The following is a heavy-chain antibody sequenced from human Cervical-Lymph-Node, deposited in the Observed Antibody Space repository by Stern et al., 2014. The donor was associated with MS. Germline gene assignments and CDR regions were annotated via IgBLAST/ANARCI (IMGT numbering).Heavy chain of an antibody. CDR3: ARDPGGFYYYGMDV. Sequence: QVQLVESGGGVVPPGRSLRLSCAASGFTFSSYGMHWVRQAPGKGLEWVAVIWYDGSNKYYADSVNGRFTISRDNSKNSLYLQMNSLRAEDTAVYYCARDPGGFYYYGMDVWGQGTTVTVSS. D-gene: IGHD3-16*01. J-gene: IGHJ6*02. CDR2: IWYDGSNK. V-gene: IGHV3-33*01. CDR1: GFTFSSYG.